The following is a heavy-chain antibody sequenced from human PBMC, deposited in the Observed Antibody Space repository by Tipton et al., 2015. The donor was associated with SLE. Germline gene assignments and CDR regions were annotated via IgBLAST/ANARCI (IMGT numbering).Heavy chain of an antibody. CDR3: TSKDSSSWHWTQSY. V-gene: IGHV3-15*01. J-gene: IGHJ4*02. Sequence: GSLRLSCAASGFTFSNAWMSWVRQAPGKGLEWVGRIKSKTDGGTTDYAAPVKGRFTISRDDSKNTLYLQMNSLKTEDTAVYYCTSKDSSSWHWTQSYWGQGTLVTVSS. D-gene: IGHD6-13*01. CDR1: GFTFSNAW. CDR2: IKSKTDGGTT.